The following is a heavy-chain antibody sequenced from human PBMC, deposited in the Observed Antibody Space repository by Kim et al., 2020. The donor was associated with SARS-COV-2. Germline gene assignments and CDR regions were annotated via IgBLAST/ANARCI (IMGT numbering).Heavy chain of an antibody. V-gene: IGHV1-18*01. CDR1: GYTFTSYG. Sequence: ASVKVSCKASGYTFTSYGISWVRQAPGQGLEWMGWISAYIGNTNYAQKLQGRVTMTTDTSTSTAYMELRSLRSDDTAVYYCARVLTVIGNYYYMDVWGEGTTVTVSS. J-gene: IGHJ6*03. CDR3: ARVLTVIGNYYYMDV. CDR2: ISAYIGNT. D-gene: IGHD3-16*02.